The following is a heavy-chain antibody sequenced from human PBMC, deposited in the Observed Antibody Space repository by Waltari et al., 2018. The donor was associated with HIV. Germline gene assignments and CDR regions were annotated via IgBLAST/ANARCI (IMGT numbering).Heavy chain of an antibody. Sequence: QVQLQQWGAGLLKPSETLSLTCAVYGGSFSGYYWSWIRQPPGKGLEWIGEINHSGSTNYNPSLKSRVTISVDTSKNQFSLKLSSVTAADTAVYYCARRLLEPLPPGFFDYWGQGTLVTVSS. CDR1: GGSFSGYY. CDR2: INHSGST. D-gene: IGHD1-1*01. J-gene: IGHJ4*02. CDR3: ARRLLEPLPPGFFDY. V-gene: IGHV4-34*01.